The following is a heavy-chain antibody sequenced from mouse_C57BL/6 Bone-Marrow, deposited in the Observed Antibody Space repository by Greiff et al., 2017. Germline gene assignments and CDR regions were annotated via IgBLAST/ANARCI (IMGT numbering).Heavy chain of an antibody. D-gene: IGHD2-3*01. CDR2: IWTGGGT. Sequence: VQRVESGPGLVAPSQSLSITCTVSGFSLTSYAISWVRQPPGKGLEWLGVIWTGGGTNYNSALKSRLSISKDNSKSQVFLKMNSLQTDDTARYYCARIDYDGYYTYAMDYWGQGTSVTASS. CDR3: ARIDYDGYYTYAMDY. V-gene: IGHV2-9-1*01. J-gene: IGHJ4*01. CDR1: GFSLTSYA.